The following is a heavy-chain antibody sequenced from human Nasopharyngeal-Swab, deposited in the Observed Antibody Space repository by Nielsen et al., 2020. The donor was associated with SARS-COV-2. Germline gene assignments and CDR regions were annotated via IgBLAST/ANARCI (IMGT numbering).Heavy chain of an antibody. J-gene: IGHJ4*02. Sequence: SQTLSLTCTVSGSSLSSGSYYWSWILQSAGKGLEWIGRIYNSGSTNYNPSLKSRVTISVDTSKNQFSLKLSSVTAADTAVYYCARGDGDYYEDYFDYWGQGNLVTVSS. CDR1: GSSLSSGSYY. CDR3: ARGDGDYYEDYFDY. V-gene: IGHV4-61*02. D-gene: IGHD4-17*01. CDR2: IYNSGST.